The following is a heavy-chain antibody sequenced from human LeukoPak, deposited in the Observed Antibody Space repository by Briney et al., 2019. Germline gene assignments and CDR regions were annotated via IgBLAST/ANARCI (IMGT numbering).Heavy chain of an antibody. J-gene: IGHJ4*02. D-gene: IGHD3-16*01. Sequence: GGSLRLSCAASGLTFTRYSMSWVRQAPGKGLEWVSSTSTSSGYIYYADSVMGRFTISRDNAKNSLYLQMNSLRPEDTAVYYCASSDYVWGKPFYFDYWGQGTLVTVSS. CDR1: GLTFTRYS. CDR3: ASSDYVWGKPFYFDY. V-gene: IGHV3-21*01. CDR2: TSTSSGYI.